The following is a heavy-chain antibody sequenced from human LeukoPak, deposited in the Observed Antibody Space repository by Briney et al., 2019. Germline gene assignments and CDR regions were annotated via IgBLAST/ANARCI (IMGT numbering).Heavy chain of an antibody. CDR3: ARGDYSRDYYYMDV. V-gene: IGHV1-2*02. Sequence: ASVTVSCKASGYTFTGYYLHWVRQAPGQGLEWMGWINPNSGGTDYAQKFQGRVTMTRDTSINTACMELSRLRSDDTAVYYCARGDYSRDYYYMDVWGKGTTVTVSS. CDR1: GYTFTGYY. J-gene: IGHJ6*03. D-gene: IGHD4-11*01. CDR2: INPNSGGT.